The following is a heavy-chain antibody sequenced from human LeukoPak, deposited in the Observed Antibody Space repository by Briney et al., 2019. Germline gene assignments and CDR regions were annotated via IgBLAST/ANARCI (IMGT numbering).Heavy chain of an antibody. CDR1: GASISSYH. D-gene: IGHD5-18*01. Sequence: SETLSLTCTVSGASISSYHWSWIRQSAGKGREWIGRIHSSGSTNYNPSLKSRVTMSIDTSKNQFSLRVSSVTAADTAVYYCARDGLYTYGYSYFDYWGQGTLVTVSS. J-gene: IGHJ4*02. CDR3: ARDGLYTYGYSYFDY. V-gene: IGHV4-4*07. CDR2: IHSSGST.